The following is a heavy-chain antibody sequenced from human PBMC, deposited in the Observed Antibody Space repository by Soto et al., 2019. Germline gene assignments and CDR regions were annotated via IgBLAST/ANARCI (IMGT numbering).Heavy chain of an antibody. CDR2: INPNSGGT. Sequence: ASVKVSCKASGYTFTGYYMHWVRQAPGQGLEWMGWINPNSGGTNYAQKFQGWVTMTRDTSISTAYMEPSRLRSDDTAVYYCAISSWSYYKGNYYGMAVSGQGTTVIVSS. J-gene: IGHJ6*02. CDR3: AISSWSYYKGNYYGMAV. CDR1: GYTFTGYY. D-gene: IGHD3-10*01. V-gene: IGHV1-2*04.